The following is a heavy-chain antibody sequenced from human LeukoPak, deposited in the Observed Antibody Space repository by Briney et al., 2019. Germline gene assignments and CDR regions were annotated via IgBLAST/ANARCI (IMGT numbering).Heavy chain of an antibody. Sequence: GGSLRLSCVASGFTFRSYWMSWVRQAPGKGLEWVANIKQDGSEKYYVDSVRGRFTISRDNAKNSLYLQMNSLRAEDTAVYYCARDYEAGCTSTTCYDRFDYWGRGTLVTVSS. CDR2: IKQDGSEK. V-gene: IGHV3-7*01. CDR3: ARDYEAGCTSTTCYDRFDY. D-gene: IGHD2-2*01. J-gene: IGHJ4*02. CDR1: GFTFRSYW.